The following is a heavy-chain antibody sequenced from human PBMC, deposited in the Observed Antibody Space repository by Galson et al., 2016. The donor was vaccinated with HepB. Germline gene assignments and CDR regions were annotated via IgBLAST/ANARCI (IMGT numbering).Heavy chain of an antibody. J-gene: IGHJ4*02. CDR1: GFTFSSYS. CDR2: ISGSSSII. D-gene: IGHD1-26*01. CDR3: ARGEPPDGY. Sequence: SLRLSCAAFGFTFSSYSLNWVRQAPGKGLEWVSYISGSSSIIYYADSVKGRFTISRDNAKNSLYLQMNSLRAEDTAVYYCARGEPPDGYWGQGTLVTVSS. V-gene: IGHV3-48*01.